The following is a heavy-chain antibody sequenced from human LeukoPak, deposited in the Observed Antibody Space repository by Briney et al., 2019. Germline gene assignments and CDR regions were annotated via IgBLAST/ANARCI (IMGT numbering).Heavy chain of an antibody. D-gene: IGHD3-10*01. CDR3: ARGQSSDGYGSGPDFDY. CDR2: MNPNSGNT. J-gene: IGHJ4*02. Sequence: ASVKVSCKASGYTFTSYDINWVRQATGQGLEWMGWMNPNSGNTGYAQKFQGRVTMTRNTSVSTAYMELSSLRSEDTAVYYCARGQSSDGYGSGPDFDYWGQGTLVTVSS. CDR1: GYTFTSYD. V-gene: IGHV1-8*01.